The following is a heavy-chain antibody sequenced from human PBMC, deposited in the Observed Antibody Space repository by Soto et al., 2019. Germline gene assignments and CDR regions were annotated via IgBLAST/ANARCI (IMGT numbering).Heavy chain of an antibody. CDR2: IWYDGSNK. D-gene: IGHD6-19*01. CDR3: ARSPPGIAVALRR. V-gene: IGHV3-33*01. CDR1: GFTFSIYG. J-gene: IGHJ4*02. Sequence: PGGSLRLSCAASGFTFSIYGMHWFRQAPGKGLEWVAVIWYDGSNKYYADSVKGRFTISRDNSKNTLYLQMNSLRAEDTAVYYCARSPPGIAVALRRWGQGTLVTVSS.